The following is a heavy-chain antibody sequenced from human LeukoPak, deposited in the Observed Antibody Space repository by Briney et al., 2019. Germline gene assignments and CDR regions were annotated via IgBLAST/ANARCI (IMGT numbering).Heavy chain of an antibody. CDR2: IYYNGGT. V-gene: IGHV4-59*11. Sequence: SETLSLTCTVSGASISGHYWSWIRQPPGKGLEWIGHIYYNGGTDYNPSLESRVTISVDTSKNQFSLKLSSVTAADTAVYYCARGGDWKHWFDPWGQGSRVTNSS. CDR3: ARGGDWKHWFDP. J-gene: IGHJ5*02. D-gene: IGHD2-21*02. CDR1: GASISGHY.